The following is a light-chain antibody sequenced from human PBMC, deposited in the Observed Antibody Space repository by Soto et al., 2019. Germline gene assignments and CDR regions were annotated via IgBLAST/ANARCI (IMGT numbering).Light chain of an antibody. CDR3: SSYPSSSTRV. J-gene: IGLJ1*01. CDR1: SSDVGGYKY. CDR2: EVS. Sequence: QSALTQPASVSASPGQSITISCTGTSSDVGGYKYVSWYQQHPGKAPKLMIYEVSNGPSGVSNRFSGSKSGNTASLTISGLQAEDEADYYCSSYPSSSTRVFGTGTKLTVL. V-gene: IGLV2-14*01.